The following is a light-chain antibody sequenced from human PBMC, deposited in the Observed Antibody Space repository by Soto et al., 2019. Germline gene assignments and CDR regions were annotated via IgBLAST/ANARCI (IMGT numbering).Light chain of an antibody. V-gene: IGKV3-15*01. J-gene: IGKJ5*01. CDR1: QSININ. CDR3: QQYDNWPIT. Sequence: EIGRTQSPATLSVSPGERATLSCRASQSININLAWYQQKPGQAPRLLIYGASTRATGLPARFSGSGSGTEFTLIISSLQSEDSAVYYCQQYDNWPITFGQGTRLEIK. CDR2: GAS.